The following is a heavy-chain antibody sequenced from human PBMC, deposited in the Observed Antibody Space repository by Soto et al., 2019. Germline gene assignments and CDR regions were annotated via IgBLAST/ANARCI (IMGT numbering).Heavy chain of an antibody. J-gene: IGHJ4*02. Sequence: QVQLVESGGDLVKPGGSLRLSCAASGYTFSDYYMSWIRQAPGKGLEWISYIDTSGTKIYYADSVKGRFTITRDNAKNSLYLEMNSLRDEDTAVXXCAXXYDMXSGYLSPVDYWGQGTLVTVSS. CDR1: GYTFSDYY. D-gene: IGHD3-3*01. CDR2: IDTSGTKI. CDR3: AXXYDMXSGYLSPVDY. V-gene: IGHV3-11*01.